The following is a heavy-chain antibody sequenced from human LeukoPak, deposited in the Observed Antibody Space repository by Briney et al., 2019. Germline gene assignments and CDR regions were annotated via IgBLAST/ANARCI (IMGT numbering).Heavy chain of an antibody. J-gene: IGHJ4*02. D-gene: IGHD2-2*02. Sequence: QTGGSLRLSCAASGFTFISYAMHWVRQAPGKGLEWVAVISYDGSNKYYADSVKGRFTISRDNSKNTLYLQMNSLRAEDTAVYYCARDPGILGYYFDYWGQGTLVTVSS. CDR2: ISYDGSNK. CDR3: ARDPGILGYYFDY. V-gene: IGHV3-30-3*01. CDR1: GFTFISYA.